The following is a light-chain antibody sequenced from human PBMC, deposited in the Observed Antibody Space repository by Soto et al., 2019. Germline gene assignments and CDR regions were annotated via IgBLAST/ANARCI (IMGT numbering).Light chain of an antibody. J-gene: IGLJ3*02. CDR2: EVN. Sequence: QSALTQPASVSGSPGQSVTISCTGTRSDIGDYNYVSWYQQHPGKVPKLLIYEVNKRPSGVSNRFSGSKSANSASLTISGLQAEDEADYYCRSLTNSNTLLFGGGTKLTVL. CDR1: RSDIGDYNY. CDR3: RSLTNSNTLL. V-gene: IGLV2-14*01.